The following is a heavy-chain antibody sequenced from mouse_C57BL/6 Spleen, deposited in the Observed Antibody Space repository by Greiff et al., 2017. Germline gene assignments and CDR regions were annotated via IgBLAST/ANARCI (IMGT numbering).Heavy chain of an antibody. CDR3: AKGGDYGDDGVPFDY. CDR1: GYTFTTYP. Sequence: QVQLQQSGAELVKPGASVKMSCKASGYTFTTYPIAWMKQNPGKSLEWIGNFHPYNDDTKYNEKFKGKATLTVEKTSSTVYLELSRLTSDDSAVSYCAKGGDYGDDGVPFDYWGQGTTLTVSS. V-gene: IGHV1-47*01. CDR2: FHPYNDDT. D-gene: IGHD2-2*01. J-gene: IGHJ2*01.